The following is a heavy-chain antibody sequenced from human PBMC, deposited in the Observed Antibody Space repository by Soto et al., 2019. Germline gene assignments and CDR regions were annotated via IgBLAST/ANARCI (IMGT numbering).Heavy chain of an antibody. CDR2: ISSSSSTI. J-gene: IGHJ6*02. D-gene: IGHD6-13*01. Sequence: PGGSLRLSCAASGFTFSSYSMNWVRQAPGKGLEWVSYISSSSSTIYYADSVKGRFTISRDNAKNSLYLQMNSLRAEDTAVYYCARDPSRSWYGGYYYYYGMDVWGQGTTVTVSS. CDR3: ARDPSRSWYGGYYYYYGMDV. V-gene: IGHV3-48*01. CDR1: GFTFSSYS.